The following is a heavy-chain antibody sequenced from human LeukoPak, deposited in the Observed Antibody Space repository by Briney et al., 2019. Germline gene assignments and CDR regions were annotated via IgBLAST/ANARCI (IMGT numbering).Heavy chain of an antibody. Sequence: SGPTLVKATQTLTLTCTFSGFSLSTSGVGVGWIRQPPGKALEWLALIYWDDDKRYSPSLKSRLTITKDTSKNQVVLTMTNMDPVDTATYYCAHSYIVVVPAATFDYWGQGTLVTVSS. CDR3: AHSYIVVVPAATFDY. CDR2: IYWDDDK. V-gene: IGHV2-5*02. D-gene: IGHD2-2*01. J-gene: IGHJ4*02. CDR1: GFSLSTSGVG.